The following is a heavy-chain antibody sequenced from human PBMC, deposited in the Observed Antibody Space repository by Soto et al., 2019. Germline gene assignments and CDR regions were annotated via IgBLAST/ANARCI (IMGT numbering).Heavy chain of an antibody. D-gene: IGHD3-22*01. CDR1: GFTFSSYG. Sequence: QVQLVESGGGVVQPGRSLRLSCAASGFTFSSYGMHWVRQAPGKGLEWVAVISYDGSNKYYADSVKGRFTISRDNSKNTLYLQMNSLRAEDTAVYYCAKDDSSGYSSYFDYWGQGTLVTVSS. J-gene: IGHJ4*02. CDR2: ISYDGSNK. CDR3: AKDDSSGYSSYFDY. V-gene: IGHV3-30*18.